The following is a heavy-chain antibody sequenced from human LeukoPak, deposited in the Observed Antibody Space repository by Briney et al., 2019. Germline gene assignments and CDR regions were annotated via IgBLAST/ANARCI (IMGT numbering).Heavy chain of an antibody. J-gene: IGHJ6*03. Sequence: SGGSLRLSCAASGFTFGSYSMNWVRQAPGKGLEWLSYISGSSSTIYYADSMKGRFTISRDNAKNSLYLQMNSLRAEDTAVYFCARESLGYCSGSTCYYFFMDFRGKGTTVTVSS. D-gene: IGHD2-15*01. CDR3: ARESLGYCSGSTCYYFFMDF. CDR2: ISGSSSTI. CDR1: GFTFGSYS. V-gene: IGHV3-48*04.